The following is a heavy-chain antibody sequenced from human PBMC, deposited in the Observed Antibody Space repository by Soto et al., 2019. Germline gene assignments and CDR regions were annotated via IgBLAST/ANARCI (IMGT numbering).Heavy chain of an antibody. V-gene: IGHV4-34*01. J-gene: IGHJ1*01. CDR2: INHGGSA. D-gene: IGHD6-13*01. Sequence: SETLSLTCGVYGGSLSGYYWSWIRQTPGKRLEWVGDINHGGSANYTPSLKSRVTFSRDPSKNQFSLKLSSVIAADTAVYYCARYSSSWSKYVQHWGRGTLVTSPQ. CDR3: ARYSSSWSKYVQH. CDR1: GGSLSGYY.